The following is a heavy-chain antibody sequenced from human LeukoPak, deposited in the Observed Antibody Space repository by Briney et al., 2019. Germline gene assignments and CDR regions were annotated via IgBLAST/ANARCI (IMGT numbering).Heavy chain of an antibody. CDR3: AKAQWELVPYYFDY. CDR2: IYSGGST. Sequence: GGSLRLPCAASGFTVSSNYMSWVRQAPGKGLEWVSVIYSGGSTYYADSVKGRFTISRDNSKNTLYLQMNSLRAEDTAVYYCAKAQWELVPYYFDYWGQGTLVTVSS. J-gene: IGHJ4*02. D-gene: IGHD1-26*01. CDR1: GFTVSSNY. V-gene: IGHV3-53*01.